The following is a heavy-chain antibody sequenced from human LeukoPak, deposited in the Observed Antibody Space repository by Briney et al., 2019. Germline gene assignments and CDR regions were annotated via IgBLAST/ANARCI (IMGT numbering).Heavy chain of an antibody. D-gene: IGHD3-10*01. V-gene: IGHV1-2*02. CDR3: ARDYYGSGSYYAPTDY. J-gene: IGHJ4*02. CDR1: GYTFTSYG. Sequence: ASVKVSCKASGYTFTSYGISWVRQAPGQGLEWMGWINPNSGGTNYAQKFQGRVTMTRDTSISTAYMELSRLRSDDTAVYYCARDYYGSGSYYAPTDYWGQGTLVTVSS. CDR2: INPNSGGT.